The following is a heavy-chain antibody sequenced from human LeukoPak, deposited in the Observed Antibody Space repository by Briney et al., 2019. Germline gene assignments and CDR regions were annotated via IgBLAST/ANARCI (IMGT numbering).Heavy chain of an antibody. D-gene: IGHD5-12*01. V-gene: IGHV3-43*02. CDR3: AKDRGYEVIFDP. Sequence: GGSLRLSCAASGINFNTYAMHWVRQAPGKGLEWVSLISGDGDMTSYADSVKGRFTISRDNDKNSLYLQMNSLRIEDTALYYCAKDRGYEVIFDPWGQGTLVAVSS. CDR1: GINFNTYA. CDR2: ISGDGDMT. J-gene: IGHJ5*02.